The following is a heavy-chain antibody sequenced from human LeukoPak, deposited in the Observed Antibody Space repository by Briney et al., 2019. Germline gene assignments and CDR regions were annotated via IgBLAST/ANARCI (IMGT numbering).Heavy chain of an antibody. CDR3: ARAPDYSWFDL. CDR1: GGSFSSGGYY. D-gene: IGHD4-11*01. V-gene: IGHV4-30-2*01. Sequence: SETLSLTCTVSGGSFSSGGYYWGWIRQPPGKGLEWIGYIYHSGSTYYNPSLKSRVAISVDRSKNQFSLKLSSVTAADTAVYYCARAPDYSWFDLWGQGTLVTVSS. J-gene: IGHJ5*02. CDR2: IYHSGST.